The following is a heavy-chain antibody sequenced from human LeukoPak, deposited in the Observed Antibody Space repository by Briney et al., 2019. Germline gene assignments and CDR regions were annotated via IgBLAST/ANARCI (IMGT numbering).Heavy chain of an antibody. D-gene: IGHD6-13*01. CDR3: AKAIGIAAATYYGMDV. V-gene: IGHV3-30*02. CDR1: GFTFSSYG. CDR2: IRYDGSNK. J-gene: IGHJ6*02. Sequence: GGSLRLSCAASGFTFSSYGMHWVRQAPGKGLEWAAFIRYDGSNKYYADSVKGRFTISRDNSKNTLYLQMNSLRAEDTAVYYCAKAIGIAAATYYGMDVWGQGTTVTVSS.